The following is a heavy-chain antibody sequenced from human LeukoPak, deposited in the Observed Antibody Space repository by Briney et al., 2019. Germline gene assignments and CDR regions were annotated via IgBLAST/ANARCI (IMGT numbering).Heavy chain of an antibody. CDR1: GYTFTSYD. Sequence: SVKVSCKASGYTFTSYDINWVRQATGQGLEWMGGIIPIFGTANYAQKFQGRVTITADESTSTAYMELSSLRSEDTAVYYCATADLPYSSTDGYGDDYWGQGTLVTVSS. J-gene: IGHJ4*02. CDR3: ATADLPYSSTDGYGDDY. CDR2: IIPIFGTA. V-gene: IGHV1-69*13. D-gene: IGHD6-13*01.